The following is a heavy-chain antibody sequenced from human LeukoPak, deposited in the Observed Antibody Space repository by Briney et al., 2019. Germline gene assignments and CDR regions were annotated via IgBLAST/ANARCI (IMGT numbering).Heavy chain of an antibody. CDR3: ARGSDYGDYDYAFDI. J-gene: IGHJ3*02. CDR1: GFTVSSNY. Sequence: GGSLRLSCAASGFTVSSNYMSWVRQAPWKGLEWVSVIYSGGSTYYADSVKGRFTISRDNSKNTLYLQMNSLRAEDTAVYYCARGSDYGDYDYAFDIWGQGTMVTVSS. V-gene: IGHV3-66*01. CDR2: IYSGGST. D-gene: IGHD4-17*01.